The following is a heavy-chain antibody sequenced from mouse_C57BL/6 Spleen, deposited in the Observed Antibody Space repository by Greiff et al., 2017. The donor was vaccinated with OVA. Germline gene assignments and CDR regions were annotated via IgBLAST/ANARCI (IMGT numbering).Heavy chain of an antibody. CDR1: GFTFSSYA. CDR3: ARDDDTDWYFDV. D-gene: IGHD2-12*01. Sequence: DVMLVESGGGLVKPGGSLKLSCAASGFTFSSYAMSWVRQTPEKRLEWVATISDGGSYTYYPDNVKGRFTISRDNAKNNLYLQMSHLKSEDTAMYYCARDDDTDWYFDVWGTGTTVTVSS. J-gene: IGHJ1*03. CDR2: ISDGGSYT. V-gene: IGHV5-4*01.